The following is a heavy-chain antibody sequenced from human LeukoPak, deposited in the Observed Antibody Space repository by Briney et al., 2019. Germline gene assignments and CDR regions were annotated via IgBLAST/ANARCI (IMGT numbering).Heavy chain of an antibody. D-gene: IGHD3-22*01. Sequence: SVKVSCKASGGTFSSYAISWVRQAPGQGLEWMGRIIPIFGTANYAQKFQGRVTITTDESTSTAYMELSSLRSEDTAVYYCARDTYDSCGYYSAYFDYWGQGTLVTVSS. V-gene: IGHV1-69*05. CDR3: ARDTYDSCGYYSAYFDY. CDR1: GGTFSSYA. J-gene: IGHJ4*02. CDR2: IIPIFGTA.